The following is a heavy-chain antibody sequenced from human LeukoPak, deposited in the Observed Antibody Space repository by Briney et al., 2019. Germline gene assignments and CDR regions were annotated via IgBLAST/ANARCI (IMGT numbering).Heavy chain of an antibody. CDR3: ARAEQLVPESFDY. Sequence: GGSLRLSCEVSGFILSTYWMSWVRQAPGKGLEYVSAISSNGGSTYYANSVKGRFTISRDNSKNTLYLQMGSLRPEDMAVYYCARAEQLVPESFDYWGQGTLVTVSS. V-gene: IGHV3-64*01. CDR1: GFILSTYW. D-gene: IGHD6-6*01. J-gene: IGHJ4*02. CDR2: ISSNGGST.